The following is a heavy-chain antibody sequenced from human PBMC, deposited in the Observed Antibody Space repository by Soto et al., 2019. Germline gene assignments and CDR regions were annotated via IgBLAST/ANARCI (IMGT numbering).Heavy chain of an antibody. CDR2: ISYDGSNK. CDR3: AKEIYSYGYPDY. V-gene: IGHV3-30*18. CDR1: GFTFSSYG. J-gene: IGHJ4*02. D-gene: IGHD5-18*01. Sequence: PGGSLRLSCAASGFTFSSYGMHWVRQAPGKGLEWVAVISYDGSNKYYADSVKGRFTISRDNSKNTLYLQMNSLRAEDTAVYYCAKEIYSYGYPDYWGQGTLVTVSS.